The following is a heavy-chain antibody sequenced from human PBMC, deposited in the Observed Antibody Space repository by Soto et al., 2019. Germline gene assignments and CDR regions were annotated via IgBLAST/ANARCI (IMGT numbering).Heavy chain of an antibody. D-gene: IGHD4-17*01. CDR3: AKGQSDYQGAYNYYGMDV. CDR2: STGAGGST. J-gene: IGHJ6*02. V-gene: IGHV3-23*01. Sequence: EVQLLESGGGLVQPGGSLRLSCAASGFPFSSYAISWVRQAPGKGLAWVAASTGAGGSTYKVDSVKGRFTISRDNSKKKVYLQLDGLRAEDTEIYYCAKGQSDYQGAYNYYGMDVWGQGTTVTAS. CDR1: GFPFSSYA.